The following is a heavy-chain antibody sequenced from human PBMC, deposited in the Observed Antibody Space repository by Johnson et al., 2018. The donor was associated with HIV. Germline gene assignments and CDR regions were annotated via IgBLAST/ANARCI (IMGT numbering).Heavy chain of an antibody. D-gene: IGHD3-3*01. CDR2: ISYDGSNK. J-gene: IGHJ3*02. CDR3: TTYLGLEWSEGNDAFDI. Sequence: QVQLVESGGGVVQPGRSLRLSCAASGFTFSSYAMHWVRQAPGKGLEWVAVISYDGSNKYYADSVKGRFTISRDNSKNPLYLQMNSLRAEDTAVYYCTTYLGLEWSEGNDAFDIWGQGTMVTVSS. V-gene: IGHV3-30*04. CDR1: GFTFSSYA.